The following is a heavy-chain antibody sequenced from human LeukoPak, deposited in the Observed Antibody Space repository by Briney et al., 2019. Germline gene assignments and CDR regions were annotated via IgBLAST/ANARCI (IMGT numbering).Heavy chain of an antibody. V-gene: IGHV3-7*05. D-gene: IGHD2-2*01. CDR3: ATTQFCSSSSCYSAWGSLGY. CDR1: GFTFSSYW. CDR2: IKQDGSVK. J-gene: IGHJ4*02. Sequence: GGSLRLSCAASGFTFSSYWMSWVRQAPGKGLEWAANIKQDGSVKSYVDSVKGRFTISRDNAKNSLSLQMSSLRADDTAVYYCATTQFCSSSSCYSAWGSLGYWGQGTLVNVSS.